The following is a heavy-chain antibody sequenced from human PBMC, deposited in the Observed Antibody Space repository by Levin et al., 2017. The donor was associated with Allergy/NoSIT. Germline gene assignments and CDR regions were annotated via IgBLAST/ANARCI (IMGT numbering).Heavy chain of an antibody. V-gene: IGHV3-30*18. CDR2: ISYDGSNK. CDR1: GFTFSSYG. D-gene: IGHD6-6*01. CDR3: AKGEVGIAARPGGEGDDYYYYGMDV. Sequence: GESLKISCAASGFTFSSYGMHWVRQAPGKGLEWVAVISYDGSNKYYADSVKGRFTISRDNSKNTLYLQMNSLRAEDTAVYYCAKGEVGIAARPGGEGDDYYYYGMDVWGQGTTVTVSS. J-gene: IGHJ6*02.